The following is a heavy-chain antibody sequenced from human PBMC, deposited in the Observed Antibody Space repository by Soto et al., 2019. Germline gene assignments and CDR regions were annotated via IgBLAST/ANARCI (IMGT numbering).Heavy chain of an antibody. CDR1: GFTFSSYA. Sequence: PGGSLRLSCAASGFTFSSYAMHWVRQAPGKGLEWVAVISYDGSNKYYADSVKGRFTISRDNSKNTLYLQMNSLRAEDTAVYYCATQASGYSYDSFGYWVQGTLVNVSS. CDR2: ISYDGSNK. J-gene: IGHJ4*01. V-gene: IGHV3-30-3*01. CDR3: ATQASGYSYDSFGY. D-gene: IGHD5-18*01.